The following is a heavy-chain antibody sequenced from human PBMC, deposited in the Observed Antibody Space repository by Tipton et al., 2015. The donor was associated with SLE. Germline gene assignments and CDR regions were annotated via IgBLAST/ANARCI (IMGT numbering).Heavy chain of an antibody. V-gene: IGHV4-61*01. Sequence: TLSLTCTVSGGSVSSGSYYWSWIRQPPGKGLEWIGYIYYSGSTNYNPSLKSRVTISVDTSKNQFSLKLSSVTAADTAVYYCARDLGSSSDAFDIWGQGTMVTVPS. CDR3: ARDLGSSSDAFDI. J-gene: IGHJ3*02. CDR2: IYYSGST. CDR1: GGSVSSGSYY. D-gene: IGHD6-6*01.